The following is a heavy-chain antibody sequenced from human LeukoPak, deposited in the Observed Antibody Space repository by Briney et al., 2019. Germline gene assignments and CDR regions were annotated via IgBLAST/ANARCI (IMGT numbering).Heavy chain of an antibody. CDR1: GFTFSSYA. CDR2: ISGSGGST. D-gene: IGHD2-21*01. V-gene: IGHV3-23*01. J-gene: IGHJ4*02. CDR3: AKFLPTHIVVANYCSDY. Sequence: PGGSLRLSCAASGFTFSSYAMSWVRQAPGKGLEWVSAISGSGGSTYYADSVKGRFTISRDNSKNTLYLQMNSLRAEDTAVYYCAKFLPTHIVVANYCSDYWGQGTLVTVSS.